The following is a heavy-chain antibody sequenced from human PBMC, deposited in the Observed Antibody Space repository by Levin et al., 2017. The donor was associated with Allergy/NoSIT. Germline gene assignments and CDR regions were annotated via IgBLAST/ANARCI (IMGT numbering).Heavy chain of an antibody. J-gene: IGHJ4*02. CDR3: ARDHNGLPGN. V-gene: IGHV4-31*03. CDR2: IYYSGST. Sequence: SQTLSLTCTVSCGSISSGGYYWSWIRQHPGQGLEWIGYIYYSGSTYYNPSLKSRVTISVDTSKNQFSLKLSSVTAADTAVYYCARDHNGLPGNWGQGTLVTVSS. CDR1: CGSISSGGYY. D-gene: IGHD7-27*01.